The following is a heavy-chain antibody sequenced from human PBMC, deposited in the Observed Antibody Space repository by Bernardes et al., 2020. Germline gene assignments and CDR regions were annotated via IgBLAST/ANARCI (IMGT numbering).Heavy chain of an antibody. Sequence: SEPLSLTCAVYGGSFSGYYWSWIRQPPGKGLEWIGEINHSGSTNYNPSLKSRVIISVDTSKNQFSLKLSSVTAADTAVYYCARGGVRGKSPVDYWGQGTLVTVSS. V-gene: IGHV4-34*01. CDR1: GGSFSGYY. CDR3: ARGGVRGKSPVDY. D-gene: IGHD3-10*01. CDR2: INHSGST. J-gene: IGHJ4*02.